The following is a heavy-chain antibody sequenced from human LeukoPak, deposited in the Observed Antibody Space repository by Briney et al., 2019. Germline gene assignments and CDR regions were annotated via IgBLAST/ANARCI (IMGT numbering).Heavy chain of an antibody. Sequence: GGSLRLSCAASGFTFSSYEMNWVRQAPGRGLEWVSYISSSGGTIYYADSVKGRFTISRDNAKNSLYLQMNSLRAEDTAVYYCARKITMIRGIAYYYYYGMDVWGQGTTVTVSS. D-gene: IGHD3-10*01. J-gene: IGHJ6*02. CDR2: ISSSGGTI. CDR3: ARKITMIRGIAYYYYYGMDV. CDR1: GFTFSSYE. V-gene: IGHV3-48*03.